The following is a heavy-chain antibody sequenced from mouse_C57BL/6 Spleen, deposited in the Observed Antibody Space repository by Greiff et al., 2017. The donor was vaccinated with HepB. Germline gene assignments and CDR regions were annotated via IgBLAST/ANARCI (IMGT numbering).Heavy chain of an antibody. J-gene: IGHJ4*01. Sequence: QVKLQQPGAELVKPGASVKLSCKASGYSFTSYWMHWVKQRPGQGLEWIGMIHPNRGSTKYHEKFKSKATLTVDKSSSTAYMQLSSLTSEDSAVYYGATQGVYYDYDWYYAMDYWGQGTSVTVSS. V-gene: IGHV1-64*01. CDR1: GYSFTSYW. D-gene: IGHD2-4*01. CDR3: ATQGVYYDYDWYYAMDY. CDR2: IHPNRGST.